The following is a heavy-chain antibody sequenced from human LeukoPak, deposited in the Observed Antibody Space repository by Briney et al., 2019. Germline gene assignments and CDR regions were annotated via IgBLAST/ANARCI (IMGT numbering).Heavy chain of an antibody. CDR2: ISAYNGNT. J-gene: IGHJ4*02. CDR3: ARMRSSGYYRFDY. V-gene: IGHV1-18*01. D-gene: IGHD3-22*01. CDR1: GGTFSSYA. Sequence: ASVNVSCKASGGTFSSYAISWVRQAPGQGLEWMGWISAYNGNTNYAQKLQGRVTMTTDTSTSTAYMELRSLRSDDTAVYYCARMRSSGYYRFDYWGQGTLVTVSS.